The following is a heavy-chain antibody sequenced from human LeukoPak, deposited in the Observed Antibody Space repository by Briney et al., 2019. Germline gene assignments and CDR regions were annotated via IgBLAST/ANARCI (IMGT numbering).Heavy chain of an antibody. J-gene: IGHJ4*02. CDR2: IYHSGST. Sequence: SETLSLTCTVSGGSITSSSYYWGWIRQPPGKGLEWIGSIYHSGSTYYNPSLKSRVTISVDTSKNQFSLKLSSVTAADTAVYYCARTIVGATDFDYWGQGTLVTVSS. V-gene: IGHV4-39*07. CDR1: GGSITSSSYY. D-gene: IGHD1-26*01. CDR3: ARTIVGATDFDY.